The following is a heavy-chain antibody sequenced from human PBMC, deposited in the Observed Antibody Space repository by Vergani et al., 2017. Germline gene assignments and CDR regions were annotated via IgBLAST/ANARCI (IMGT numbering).Heavy chain of an antibody. Sequence: QLQLQESGPGLVKPSETLSLTCTVSGGSISSSSYYWGWIRQPPGKGLEWIGYIYYSGSTNYNPSLKSRVTISVDTSKNQFSLKLSAVTAADTAVYYCARGGNYYDSSGYYSGYYFDYWGQGTLVTVSS. D-gene: IGHD3-22*01. CDR3: ARGGNYYDSSGYYSGYYFDY. CDR1: GGSISSSSYY. CDR2: IYYSGST. J-gene: IGHJ4*02. V-gene: IGHV4-61*05.